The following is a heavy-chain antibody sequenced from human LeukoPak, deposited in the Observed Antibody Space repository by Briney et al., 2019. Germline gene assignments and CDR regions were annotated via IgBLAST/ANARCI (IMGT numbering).Heavy chain of an antibody. Sequence: GESLKISCKGSGYSFNTYWIGWVRQMPGKGLEWMGIIYPGDSDTRYSPSFQGQVTISADKSISTAYLQWSSLKASDTAMYYCARYYYGSGSSLFTFDYWGQGTLVTVSS. V-gene: IGHV5-51*01. CDR3: ARYYYGSGSSLFTFDY. J-gene: IGHJ4*02. CDR2: IYPGDSDT. D-gene: IGHD3-10*01. CDR1: GYSFNTYW.